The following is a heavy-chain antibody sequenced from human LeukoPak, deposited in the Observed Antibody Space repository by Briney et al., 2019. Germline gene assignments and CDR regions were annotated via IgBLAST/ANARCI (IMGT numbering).Heavy chain of an antibody. Sequence: HPGGSLRLSCGASGFTFSSYAMSWVRQAPGKGLEWVSAIGSGTYYADSVKGRFTIPRDNSKNTLYLQMNSLRAEDTAVYYCAKVLAYYFDYWGQGTLVTVSS. V-gene: IGHV3-23*01. CDR2: IGSGT. CDR3: AKVLAYYFDY. CDR1: GFTFSSYA. J-gene: IGHJ4*02.